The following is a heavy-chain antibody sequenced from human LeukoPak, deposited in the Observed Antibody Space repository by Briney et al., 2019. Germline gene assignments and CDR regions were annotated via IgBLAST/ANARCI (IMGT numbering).Heavy chain of an antibody. V-gene: IGHV3-30*03. CDR3: LAAPVGY. D-gene: IGHD4-23*01. J-gene: IGHJ4*02. Sequence: PGGSLRLSCAASGFTFRSYGMHWVRQAPGKGLEWVAVISYDGSNKYYADSVKGRFTISRDNSKNTLYLQMNSLRPEDTAVYYCLAAPVGYWGQGTLVTVSS. CDR2: ISYDGSNK. CDR1: GFTFRSYG.